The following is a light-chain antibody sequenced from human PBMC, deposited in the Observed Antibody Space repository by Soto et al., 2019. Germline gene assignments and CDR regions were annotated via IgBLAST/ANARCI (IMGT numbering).Light chain of an antibody. CDR2: AAS. V-gene: IGKV1-9*01. Sequence: DIQLTQSPSFLSASVGDRVTITCRASQGISSYLAWYQQKPGKAPKLLIYAASTLQRGVPSMFSGSGSGTEFTLTSSSLQHEDFATYYCQQLNSYPLTFGPGTKVDIK. CDR3: QQLNSYPLT. J-gene: IGKJ3*01. CDR1: QGISSY.